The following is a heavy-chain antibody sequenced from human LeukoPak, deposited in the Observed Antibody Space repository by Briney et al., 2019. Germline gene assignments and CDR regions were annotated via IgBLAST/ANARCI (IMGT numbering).Heavy chain of an antibody. J-gene: IGHJ5*02. CDR1: GYTFTDYY. V-gene: IGHV1-2*02. CDR2: INPNSGGT. D-gene: IGHD6-13*01. Sequence: ASVKVSCKASGYTFTDYYMHWVRQAPGQGLEWMGWINPNSGGTNYAQKFQGRVTMTRDTSISTAYMELSRLRSDDTAVYYCARDLVAAAGSYPWGQGTLVTVSS. CDR3: ARDLVAAAGSYP.